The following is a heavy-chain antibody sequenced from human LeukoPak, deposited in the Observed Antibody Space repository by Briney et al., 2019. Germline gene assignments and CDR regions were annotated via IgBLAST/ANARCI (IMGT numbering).Heavy chain of an antibody. J-gene: IGHJ4*02. V-gene: IGHV4-61*02. Sequence: PSETLSLTCTVSGGSISSGSYYWSWIRQPAGKGLEWIGRIYTSGSTNYNPSLKSRVTISVDTSKNQFSLKLSSVTAADTAVYYCARRAVPAARLGVEDWGQGTLVTVSS. CDR1: GGSISSGSYY. CDR2: IYTSGST. CDR3: ARRAVPAARLGVED. D-gene: IGHD2-2*01.